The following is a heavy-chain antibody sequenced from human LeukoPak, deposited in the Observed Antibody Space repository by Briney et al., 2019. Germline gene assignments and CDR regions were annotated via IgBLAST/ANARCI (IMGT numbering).Heavy chain of an antibody. V-gene: IGHV3-49*03. Sequence: GGSLRLSCTASGFTFGDYAMSWFRQAPGKGLEWVGFIRSKAYGGTTEYAASVKGRFTISRDDSKSIAYPQMNSLKTEDTAVYYCTRVFSYNFCDYWGQGTLVTVSS. J-gene: IGHJ4*02. CDR3: TRVFSYNFCDY. CDR2: IRSKAYGGTT. D-gene: IGHD5-24*01. CDR1: GFTFGDYA.